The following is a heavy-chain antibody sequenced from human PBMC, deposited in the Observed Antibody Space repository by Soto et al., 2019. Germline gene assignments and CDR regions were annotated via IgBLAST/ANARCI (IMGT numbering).Heavy chain of an antibody. CDR2: MHYSGYT. J-gene: IGHJ5*02. CDR1: GDSISSGTYY. V-gene: IGHV4-39*02. Sequence: QLQLKESGPGLVNPSETLSLTCTVSGDSISSGTYYWAWVRQPPGKGLEWIGSMHYSGYTFYSPSLRSRVALSVDTSKNQFSLNVASVSAADTAVYYCTGEQYASSWTWGQGTLVTVSS. D-gene: IGHD6-13*01. CDR3: TGEQYASSWT.